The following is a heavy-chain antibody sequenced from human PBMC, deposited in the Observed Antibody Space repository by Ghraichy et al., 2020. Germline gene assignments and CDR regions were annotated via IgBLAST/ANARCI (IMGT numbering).Heavy chain of an antibody. CDR2: INPSGGST. CDR3: ARDRPPDTAMGIFDY. V-gene: IGHV1-46*01. Sequence: ASVKVSCKASGYTFTSYYMHWVRQAPGQGLEWMGIINPSGGSTSYAQKFQGRVTMTRDTSTSTVYMELSSLRSEDTAVYYCARDRPPDTAMGIFDYLGQGTLVTVSS. J-gene: IGHJ4*02. D-gene: IGHD5-18*01. CDR1: GYTFTSYY.